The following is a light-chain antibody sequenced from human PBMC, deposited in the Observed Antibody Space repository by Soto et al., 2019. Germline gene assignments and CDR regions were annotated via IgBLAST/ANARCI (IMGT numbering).Light chain of an antibody. CDR1: SSDIGTYNY. J-gene: IGLJ1*01. CDR2: EVT. V-gene: IGLV2-8*01. CDR3: RSYGGRNPYV. Sequence: QSALTQPPSASGSPGQSVTISCTGTSSDIGTYNYVSWYQQHPGKAPKVLIYEVTKRRSGVPDSFSGSKSGNSGSLTVSGLQAEDEADYYCRSYGGRNPYVFGSGTKVTVL.